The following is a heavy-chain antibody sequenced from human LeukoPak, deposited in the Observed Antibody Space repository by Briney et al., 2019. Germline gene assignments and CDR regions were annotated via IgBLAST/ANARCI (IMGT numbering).Heavy chain of an antibody. D-gene: IGHD5-24*01. J-gene: IGHJ4*02. Sequence: GGSLRLPCAASGFTFSSYAMHWVRQAPGKGLEWVAFIRYDGSNKYYADSVKGRFTISRDNSKNTLYLQMNSLRAEDTAVYYCAKFNRRDGYNSDYWGQGTLVTVSS. CDR1: GFTFSSYA. CDR3: AKFNRRDGYNSDY. V-gene: IGHV3-30*02. CDR2: IRYDGSNK.